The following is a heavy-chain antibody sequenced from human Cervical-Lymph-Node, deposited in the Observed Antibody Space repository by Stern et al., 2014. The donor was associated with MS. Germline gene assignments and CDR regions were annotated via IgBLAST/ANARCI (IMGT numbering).Heavy chain of an antibody. CDR1: GITFSHSA. CDR2: VLVFNGDV. Sequence: QLVESGPEVKKPGTSVKVSCKASGITFSHSAIQWLRQARGQRPEWIWGVLVFNGDVNYAPRFQERVTITRDMSTSTVYMELRSLKSEDTAIYYCASERYTYYDDQRPPGGFDPWGQGTLVTVSS. D-gene: IGHD5-18*01. V-gene: IGHV1-58*02. CDR3: ASERYTYYDDQRPPGGFDP. J-gene: IGHJ5*02.